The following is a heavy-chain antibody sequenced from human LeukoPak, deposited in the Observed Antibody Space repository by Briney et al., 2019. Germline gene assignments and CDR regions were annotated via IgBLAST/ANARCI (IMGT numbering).Heavy chain of an antibody. CDR2: IGTAGDT. V-gene: IGHV3-13*01. CDR3: ATRGGSSMVRGVISDY. Sequence: GGSLRLSCAASGFTFSSSDMHWVRQAPGKGLEWVSAIGTAGDTYYPGSVKGRFTISRENAKNSLYLQMNSLRAEDTAVYYCATRGGSSMVRGVISDYWGQGTLVTVSS. CDR1: GFTFSSSD. D-gene: IGHD3-10*01. J-gene: IGHJ4*02.